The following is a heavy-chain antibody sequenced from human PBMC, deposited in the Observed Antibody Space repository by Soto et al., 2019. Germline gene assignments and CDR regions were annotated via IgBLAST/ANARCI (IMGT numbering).Heavy chain of an antibody. J-gene: IGHJ4*02. V-gene: IGHV3-30*04. CDR3: ARNGSGNYYHFDY. CDR1: GFTFSNYA. D-gene: IGHD3-10*01. Sequence: GGSLRLSCAASGFTFSNYAMHWVRQAPGKGLEWVAVISYDGRDKYYADSVKGRFTISRDNSKNTLYLQVNSLRADDTAVYYCARNGSGNYYHFDYWGQGTLVTVSS. CDR2: ISYDGRDK.